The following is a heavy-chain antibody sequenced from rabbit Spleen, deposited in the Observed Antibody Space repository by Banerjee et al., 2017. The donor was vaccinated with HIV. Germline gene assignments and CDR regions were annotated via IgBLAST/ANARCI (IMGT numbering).Heavy chain of an antibody. Sequence: QEQLTETGGGLVQPEGSLTLTCTASGFSFSSSYWICWVRQAPGKGLEWIGCGDTGSSGNTYYASWAKGRFTISKTSSTTVTLQATSLTAADTATYFCARDLVGVIGWNFGLWGQGTLVTVS. CDR1: GFSFSSSYW. CDR3: ARDLVGVIGWNFGL. CDR2: GDTGSSGNT. J-gene: IGHJ4*01. V-gene: IGHV1S45*01. D-gene: IGHD1-1*01.